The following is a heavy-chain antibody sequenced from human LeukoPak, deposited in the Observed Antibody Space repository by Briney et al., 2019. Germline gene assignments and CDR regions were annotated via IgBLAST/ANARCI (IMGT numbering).Heavy chain of an antibody. J-gene: IGHJ4*02. CDR2: IRGSRGST. CDR1: GFTFNSYD. Sequence: GGSLRLPCTASGFTFNSYDMRWVPQARGEALEWVTGIRGSRGSTYYADAVKGRFTISRDNSKNTVYLQMNSLRAEDTAVYYCAKCRSSPGSSSGWAIFDYWGQGTLVTVSS. CDR3: AKCRSSPGSSSGWAIFDY. D-gene: IGHD6-19*01. V-gene: IGHV3-23*01.